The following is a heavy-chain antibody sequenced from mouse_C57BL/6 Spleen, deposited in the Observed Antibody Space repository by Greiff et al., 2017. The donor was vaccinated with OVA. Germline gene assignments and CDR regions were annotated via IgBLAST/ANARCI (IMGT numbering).Heavy chain of an antibody. D-gene: IGHD2-4*01. Sequence: EVMLVESGGGLVKPGGSLKLSCAASGFTFSSYAMSWVRQTPEKRLEWVATISDGGSYTYYPDNVKGRFTISRDNAKNNLYLQMSHLKSEDTAMYYCARDGDYDRAGFAYWGQGTLVTVSA. V-gene: IGHV5-4*01. CDR3: ARDGDYDRAGFAY. J-gene: IGHJ3*01. CDR2: ISDGGSYT. CDR1: GFTFSSYA.